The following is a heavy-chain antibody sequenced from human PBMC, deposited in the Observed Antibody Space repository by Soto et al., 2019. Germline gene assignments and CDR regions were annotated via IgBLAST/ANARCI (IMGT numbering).Heavy chain of an antibody. CDR2: ISYDGSNK. D-gene: IGHD4-17*01. J-gene: IGHJ6*02. V-gene: IGHV3-30*18. Sequence: QVPLVESGGGVVQPGRSLRLSCAASGFTFSSYGMHWVRQAPGKGLEWVAVISYDGSNKYYADSVKGRFTISRDNSKNTLYLQMNSLRAEDTAVYYCAKETYGDYAWYYYGMDVWGQGTTVTVSS. CDR1: GFTFSSYG. CDR3: AKETYGDYAWYYYGMDV.